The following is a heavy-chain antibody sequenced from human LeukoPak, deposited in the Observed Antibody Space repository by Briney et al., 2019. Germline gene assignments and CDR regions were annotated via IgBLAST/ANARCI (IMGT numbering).Heavy chain of an antibody. CDR2: IYNSVTT. D-gene: IGHD6-13*01. CDR1: CDSISGYY. V-gene: IGHV4-59*13. Sequence: SETLSLTCTVSCDSISGYYWSWFRQPPGKGLEWIAYIYNSVTTNYSPSLKSRVTISLDTSKNQISLKLSSVTAADTAVYYCARFGHHLVPNYYYVDLWGRGTLVTVSS. J-gene: IGHJ2*01. CDR3: ARFGHHLVPNYYYVDL.